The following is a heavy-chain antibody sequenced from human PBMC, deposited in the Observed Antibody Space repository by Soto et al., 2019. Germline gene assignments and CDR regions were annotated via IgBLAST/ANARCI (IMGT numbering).Heavy chain of an antibody. J-gene: IGHJ4*02. CDR2: VYYSGST. Sequence: QLQLQESGPGLVKPSETLSLTCTVSGGSVSSSSYYWGWVRQPPGKGLEWIGSVYYSGSTYYNPSLGSLVTISVDKSKNQSSLKLMSLSAADTAVYYCGRLEGLATISYYFDYWGQGALVTVSS. CDR3: GRLEGLATISYYFDY. V-gene: IGHV4-39*01. D-gene: IGHD3-9*01. CDR1: GGSVSSSSYY.